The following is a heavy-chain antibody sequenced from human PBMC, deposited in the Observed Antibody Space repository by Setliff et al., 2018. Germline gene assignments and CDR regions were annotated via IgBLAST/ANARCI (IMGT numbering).Heavy chain of an antibody. Sequence: ASVKVSCKASGYIFTRYRITWVRQSPGQGLEWMGWISTRNDDTGYAQKFKGRFTISRDHSKNTLYLQMNSLRGEDTAVYFCARDSRVTVNYNFWSGQLDNWGQGALVTVSS. CDR2: ISTRNDDT. D-gene: IGHD3-3*01. CDR3: ARDSRVTVNYNFWSGQLDN. V-gene: IGHV1-18*01. CDR1: GYIFTRYR. J-gene: IGHJ4*01.